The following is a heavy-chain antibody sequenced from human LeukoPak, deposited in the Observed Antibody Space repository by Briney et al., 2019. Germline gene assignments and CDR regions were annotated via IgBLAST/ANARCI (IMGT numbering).Heavy chain of an antibody. CDR1: GFTFSSYA. CDR2: ISGSGGST. J-gene: IGHJ5*02. D-gene: IGHD6-13*01. V-gene: IGHV3-23*01. Sequence: PGGSLRLSCEASGFTFSSYAMSWVRQAPGKGLEWVSAISGSGGSTYYADSVKGRFTISRDNSKNTLYLQMNSLRAEDTAVYYCPIAAAGENWFDPWGQGTLVTVSS. CDR3: PIAAAGENWFDP.